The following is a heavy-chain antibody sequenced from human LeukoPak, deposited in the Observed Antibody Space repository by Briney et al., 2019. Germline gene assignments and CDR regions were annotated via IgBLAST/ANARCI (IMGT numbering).Heavy chain of an antibody. V-gene: IGHV4-34*01. Sequence: PSETLSLTCAVYGGSFSGHYWSWIRQPPGKGLEWIGEINQSGSTNYNPYLKSRVTISVGTSKNQFSLKLSSVTAADTAVYYCARMHRRSISVIVVVRGYFDYWGQGTLVTVSS. CDR1: GGSFSGHY. D-gene: IGHD3-22*01. J-gene: IGHJ4*02. CDR3: ARMHRRSISVIVVVRGYFDY. CDR2: INQSGST.